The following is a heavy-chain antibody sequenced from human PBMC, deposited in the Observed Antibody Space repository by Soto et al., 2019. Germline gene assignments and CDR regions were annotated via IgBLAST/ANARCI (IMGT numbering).Heavy chain of an antibody. Sequence: QVPLVQSGAEVKKPGASVKVSCKASGYSFTTYGISWVRQAPGQGLEWMGWISGYNGDTNYAQNFQARVTMTTDTSTSTAYMELRRLRSDDTAIYYCAREGGRPYYYYGMDVWGQGTTVTVSS. D-gene: IGHD3-16*01. J-gene: IGHJ6*02. V-gene: IGHV1-18*01. CDR3: AREGGRPYYYYGMDV. CDR1: GYSFTTYG. CDR2: ISGYNGDT.